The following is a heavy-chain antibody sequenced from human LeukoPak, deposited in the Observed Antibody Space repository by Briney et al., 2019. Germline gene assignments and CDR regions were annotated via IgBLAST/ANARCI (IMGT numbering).Heavy chain of an antibody. Sequence: SDTLSLTCTVSGGAISGYYWSWIRQPAGKGLEWLGRVYSSGSTKYNPSLERRVTMSVDTSKNQFSLKRNFGTAADTAVYYCARVGSGYDFFDYWGQGTLVTVSS. J-gene: IGHJ4*02. CDR2: VYSSGST. D-gene: IGHD3/OR15-3a*01. CDR1: GGAISGYY. CDR3: ARVGSGYDFFDY. V-gene: IGHV4-4*07.